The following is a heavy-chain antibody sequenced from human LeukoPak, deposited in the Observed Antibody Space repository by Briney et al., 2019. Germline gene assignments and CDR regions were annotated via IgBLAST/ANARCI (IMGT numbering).Heavy chain of an antibody. Sequence: ASVKVSCKASGYTFTSYYMHWVRQAPGQGLEWMGIINPSGGSTSYAQKFQGRVTMTRDTSTSTAYMELSSLRSEDTAVYYCASPTYYDFWSDYYALGYWGQGTLVTVSS. CDR1: GYTFTSYY. CDR3: ASPTYYDFWSDYYALGY. V-gene: IGHV1-46*01. CDR2: INPSGGST. D-gene: IGHD3-3*01. J-gene: IGHJ4*02.